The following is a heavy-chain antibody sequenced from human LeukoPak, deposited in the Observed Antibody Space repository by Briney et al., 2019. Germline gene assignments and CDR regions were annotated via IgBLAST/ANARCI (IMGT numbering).Heavy chain of an antibody. CDR2: INHSGST. D-gene: IGHD6-19*01. CDR3: ARDLGYSSGWPSSGAFDI. CDR1: GGSFGGYY. Sequence: SETLSLTCAAYGGSFGGYYWSWIRQPPGKGLEWIGEINHSGSTNYNPSLKSRVTISVDTSKNQFSLKLSSVTAADTAVYYCARDLGYSSGWPSSGAFDIWGQGTMVTVSS. V-gene: IGHV4-34*01. J-gene: IGHJ3*02.